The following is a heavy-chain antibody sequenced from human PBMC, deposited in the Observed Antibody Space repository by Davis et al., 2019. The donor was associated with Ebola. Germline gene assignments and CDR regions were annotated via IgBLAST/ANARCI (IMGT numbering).Heavy chain of an antibody. V-gene: IGHV3-11*01. Sequence: GGSLRLSCAVSGFSVSNYYMSWIRQAPGKGLEWLAYISGSGTATYHAASVRGRFTISKDSNKNSIYLEMNSLRAEDTAIYYCATTYDSAWYAYWGQGTLVTVSS. CDR1: GFSVSNYY. CDR2: ISGSGTAT. J-gene: IGHJ4*02. CDR3: ATTYDSAWYAY. D-gene: IGHD6-19*01.